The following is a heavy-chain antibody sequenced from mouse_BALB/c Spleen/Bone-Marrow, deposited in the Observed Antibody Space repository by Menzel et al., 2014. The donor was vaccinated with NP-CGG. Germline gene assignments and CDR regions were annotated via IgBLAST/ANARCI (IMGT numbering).Heavy chain of an antibody. CDR1: GFTFSSYG. V-gene: IGHV5-6-3*01. CDR3: ARDRGWLLRFAY. CDR2: INSNGGST. Sequence: EVQRVESGGGLVQPGGSLKLSCAASGFTFSSYGMSWVRQTPDKRLELVATINSNGGSTYYPDSVKGRFTISRDNAKNTLYLQMSSPKSEDTAMYYCARDRGWLLRFAYWGQGTLVTVSA. D-gene: IGHD2-3*01. J-gene: IGHJ3*01.